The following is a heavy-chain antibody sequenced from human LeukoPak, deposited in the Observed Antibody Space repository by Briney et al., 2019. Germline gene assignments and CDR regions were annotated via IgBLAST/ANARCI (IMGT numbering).Heavy chain of an antibody. CDR1: GYTFTGYY. J-gene: IGHJ1*01. Sequence: GASVKVSCKASGYTFTGYYMHWVRQAPGQGLEWMGWINPNSGGTNYAQKFQGRVTMTRDTSISTAYMELRSLRSDDTAVYYCARSFTMVRGVIVPIWHFQHWGQGTLVTVSS. CDR3: ARSFTMVRGVIVPIWHFQH. D-gene: IGHD3-10*01. CDR2: INPNSGGT. V-gene: IGHV1-2*02.